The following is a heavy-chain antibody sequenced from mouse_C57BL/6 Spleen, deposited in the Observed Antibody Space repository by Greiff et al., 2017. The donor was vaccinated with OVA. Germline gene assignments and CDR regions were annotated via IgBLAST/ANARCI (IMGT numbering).Heavy chain of an antibody. D-gene: IGHD1-2*01. Sequence: VQLQQSGAELVRPGASVKLSCKASGYTFTDYYINWVKQRPGQGLEWIARIYPGSGNTYYNEKFKGKATLTAEKSSSTAYMQLSSLTSEDSAVYFCARGYVGLLDYWGQGTTLTVSS. J-gene: IGHJ2*01. CDR2: IYPGSGNT. V-gene: IGHV1-76*01. CDR3: ARGYVGLLDY. CDR1: GYTFTDYY.